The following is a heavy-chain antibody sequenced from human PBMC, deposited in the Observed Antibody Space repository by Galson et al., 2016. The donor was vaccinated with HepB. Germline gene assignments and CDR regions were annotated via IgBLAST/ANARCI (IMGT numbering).Heavy chain of an antibody. V-gene: IGHV3-23*01. Sequence: LEWVSATSGSGASTYYVDSVKGRFTISRDNSKNTLYLQMNSLKTEDTALYYCAKLAGYYGSGTLDYWGQGTLVTVSS. D-gene: IGHD3-10*01. J-gene: IGHJ4*02. CDR3: AKLAGYYGSGTLDY. CDR2: TSGSGAST.